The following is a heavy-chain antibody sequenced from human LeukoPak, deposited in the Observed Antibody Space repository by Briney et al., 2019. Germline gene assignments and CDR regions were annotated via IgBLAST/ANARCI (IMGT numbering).Heavy chain of an antibody. CDR2: INWNGGST. CDR3: ARGKATYFYYYMDV. J-gene: IGHJ6*03. V-gene: IGHV3-20*04. D-gene: IGHD5-12*01. CDR1: GFTFDDYG. Sequence: GGSLRLSCAASGFTFDDYGMSWVRQAPGKGLEWVSGINWNGGSTGYADSVKGRFTISRDNAKNYLYLQVNSLRAEDTALYYCARGKATYFYYYMDVWGKGTTVTVSS.